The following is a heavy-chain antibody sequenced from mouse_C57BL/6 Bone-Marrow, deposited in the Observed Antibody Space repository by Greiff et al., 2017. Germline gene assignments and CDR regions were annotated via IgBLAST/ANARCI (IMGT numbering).Heavy chain of an antibody. Sequence: VQLVESGAELVRPGASVTLSCKASGYTFTDYEMHWVKQTPVHGLEWIGAIDPETGGTAYNQKFKGKAILTADKSSSTAYMELRSLTSEDSAVYYCTREGDDSWFAYWGQGTLVTVSA. CDR3: TREGDDSWFAY. CDR2: IDPETGGT. V-gene: IGHV1-15*01. J-gene: IGHJ3*01. CDR1: GYTFTDYE. D-gene: IGHD2-4*01.